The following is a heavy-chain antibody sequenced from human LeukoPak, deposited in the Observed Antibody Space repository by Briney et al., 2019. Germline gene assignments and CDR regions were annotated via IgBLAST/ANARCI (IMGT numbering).Heavy chain of an antibody. CDR1: GFTFSSYG. J-gene: IGHJ5*01. V-gene: IGHV3-30*18. D-gene: IGHD3-10*01. CDR2: ISYDGSNE. Sequence: GRSLRLSCAASGFTFSSYGMHWVRQAPGKGLEWVAVISYDGSNEFYADSVKGRFTISRDNSKNTLYLQMNSLRAEDTALYYCAKDRRFGGDWFPLDSWGQGTLVIVSS. CDR3: AKDRRFGGDWFPLDS.